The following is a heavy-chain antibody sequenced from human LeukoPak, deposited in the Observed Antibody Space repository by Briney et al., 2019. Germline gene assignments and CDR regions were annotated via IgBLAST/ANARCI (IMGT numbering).Heavy chain of an antibody. CDR2: IYYSGST. CDR3: AVDYDSTGYYFSMDV. D-gene: IGHD3-22*01. CDR1: GGSISSGGYY. Sequence: SETLSLTCTVSGGSISSGGYYWSWIRQHPGKGLEWIGYIYYSGSTYYNPSLKSRVTISVDTSKNHFSLKLTSVTAADTAVYYCAVDYDSTGYYFSMDVWGKGTTVTVSS. V-gene: IGHV4-31*03. J-gene: IGHJ6*03.